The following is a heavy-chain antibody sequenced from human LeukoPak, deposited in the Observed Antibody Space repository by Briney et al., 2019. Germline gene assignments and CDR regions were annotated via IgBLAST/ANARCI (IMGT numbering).Heavy chain of an antibody. CDR2: IKSKTDGGTT. CDR1: GFTFSSYG. Sequence: GGTLRLSCAASGFTFSSYGMSWVRQAPGKGLEWVGRIKSKTDGGTTDYAAPVKGRFTISRDDSKNTLYLQMNSLKTEDTAVYYCTTVRSDCGGDCSYFDYWGQGTLVTVSS. D-gene: IGHD2-21*02. J-gene: IGHJ4*02. CDR3: TTVRSDCGGDCSYFDY. V-gene: IGHV3-15*01.